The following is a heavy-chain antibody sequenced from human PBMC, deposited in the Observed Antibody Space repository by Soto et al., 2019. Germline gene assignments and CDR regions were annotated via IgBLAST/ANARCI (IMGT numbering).Heavy chain of an antibody. V-gene: IGHV4-30-4*01. J-gene: IGHJ4*02. D-gene: IGHD3-10*01. CDR3: ARGPYGSADY. CDR2: ISYSGST. Sequence: SETLSLTCTVSGGSISSGHYYWSWIRQPPGKGLEWIGYISYSGSTYYNPSLKSRVTISLDTSKNQFSLRLSSVTAAGTAVYYCARGPYGSADYWGQGTLVTVSS. CDR1: GGSISSGHYY.